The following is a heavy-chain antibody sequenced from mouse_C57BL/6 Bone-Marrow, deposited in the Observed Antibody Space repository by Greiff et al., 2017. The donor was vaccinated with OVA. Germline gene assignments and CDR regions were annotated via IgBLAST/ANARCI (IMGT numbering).Heavy chain of an antibody. Sequence: EVQLQESGPVLVKPGASVKMSCKASGYTFTDYYMNWVKQSHGKSLEWIGVINPYNGGTSYNQKFKGKATLTVDKSSSTAYMELNSLTSEDSAVYYCARKGGAYCYDYAAWFAYWGQGTLVTVSA. J-gene: IGHJ3*01. D-gene: IGHD2-4*01. CDR3: ARKGGAYCYDYAAWFAY. CDR1: GYTFTDYY. CDR2: INPYNGGT. V-gene: IGHV1-19*01.